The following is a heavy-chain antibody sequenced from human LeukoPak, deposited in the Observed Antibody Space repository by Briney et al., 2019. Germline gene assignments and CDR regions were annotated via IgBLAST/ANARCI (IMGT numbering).Heavy chain of an antibody. CDR1: GFTFSSYW. D-gene: IGHD1-1*01. Sequence: GGSLRLSCAASGFTFSSYWMSWVRQAPGKGLEWVANIKQDGSEKYYVDSVKGRFTISRDNAKNSLYLQMNSLRAEDTAVHYCARGTDGDYFDYWGQGTLVTVSS. CDR3: ARGTDGDYFDY. CDR2: IKQDGSEK. J-gene: IGHJ4*02. V-gene: IGHV3-7*01.